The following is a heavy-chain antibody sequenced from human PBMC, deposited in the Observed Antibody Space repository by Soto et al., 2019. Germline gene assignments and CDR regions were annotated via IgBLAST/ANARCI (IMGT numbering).Heavy chain of an antibody. CDR3: ARHCSGVSCYSYVDY. CDR2: ISAYHGDR. D-gene: IGHD2-15*01. CDR1: GYTFTSNG. Sequence: QVQLVQSGAEVKKPGASLKVSCKASGYTFTSNGIIWVRQAHGQGLEWMGWISAYHGDRNYAQKLQGSVTMTTDRSTGTAYMELRSLRSDDTAVYYCARHCSGVSCYSYVDYWGQGTLVTVSS. J-gene: IGHJ4*02. V-gene: IGHV1-18*01.